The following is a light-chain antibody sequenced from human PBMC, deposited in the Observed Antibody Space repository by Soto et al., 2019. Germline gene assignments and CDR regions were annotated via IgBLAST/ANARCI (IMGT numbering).Light chain of an antibody. CDR3: SAYTTTSTLI. CDR2: EVN. Sequence: QSALTQPASVSGSPGQPVTISCTGTSSDVGGYDYVSWYQQHPGTAPKLMLYEVNNRPSGVSNRFSGSKSGNTASLIISGLQTEDEADYYCSAYTTTSTLIFGTGTQ. V-gene: IGLV2-14*01. CDR1: SSDVGGYDY. J-gene: IGLJ1*01.